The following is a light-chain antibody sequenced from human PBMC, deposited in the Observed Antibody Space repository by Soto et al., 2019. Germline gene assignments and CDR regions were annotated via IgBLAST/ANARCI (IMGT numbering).Light chain of an antibody. Sequence: IRMTQSPSSFSASTGDRVTITCRASQGITRWMAWYQQKPGKAPKLLIYDASTLESGVPSRFSGSRSGTEFTLTISSLQPDDFATYYCQQYNSYSWTFGQGTKVDIK. CDR1: QGITRW. CDR2: DAS. CDR3: QQYNSYSWT. V-gene: IGKV1-5*01. J-gene: IGKJ1*01.